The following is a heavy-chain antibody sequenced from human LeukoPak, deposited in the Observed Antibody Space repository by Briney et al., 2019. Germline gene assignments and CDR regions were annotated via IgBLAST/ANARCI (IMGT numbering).Heavy chain of an antibody. CDR2: ISSSNSFI. Sequence: ETGGSLRLSCAASGFSFTTYSMNWVRQAPGKGLEWVSSISSSNSFIYYADSVKGRFTISRDNAKNSQYLQMNSLRAEDTAVYYCARDGGWLQYIDYWGQGTLVTVSS. CDR1: GFSFTTYS. CDR3: ARDGGWLQYIDY. J-gene: IGHJ4*02. V-gene: IGHV3-21*01. D-gene: IGHD5-24*01.